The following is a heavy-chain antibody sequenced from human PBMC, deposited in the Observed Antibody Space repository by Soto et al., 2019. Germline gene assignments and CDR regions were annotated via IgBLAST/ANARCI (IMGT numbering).Heavy chain of an antibody. Sequence: QVQLVPSGDEVKKPGSSVKVSCKASGGTFSSYAISWVRQAPGQGLEWMGGIIPIFGTANYAQKFQGRDTMTADEATSTTYVELSSLRSEDTTADYGARDLGGAAACAHHDDYGRDVWGQGTTVTVSS. J-gene: IGHJ6*02. CDR1: GGTFSSYA. D-gene: IGHD6-13*01. V-gene: IGHV1-69*01. CDR2: IIPIFGTA. CDR3: ARDLGGAAACAHHDDYGRDV.